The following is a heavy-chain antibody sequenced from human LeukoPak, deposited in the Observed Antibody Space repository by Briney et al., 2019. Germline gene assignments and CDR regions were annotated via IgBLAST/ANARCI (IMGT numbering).Heavy chain of an antibody. CDR3: ARGPSGYHNT. CDR1: GFTFSSYG. Sequence: GGSLRLSCAASGFTFSSYGMSWVRQAPGKGLEWVSAISGSAGTTYYADSVKGRFTISRDSSKNILHLQMNTLRAEDTAIYYCARGPSGYHNTGGQGTLVTVSS. V-gene: IGHV3-23*01. J-gene: IGHJ4*02. CDR2: ISGSAGTT. D-gene: IGHD5-12*01.